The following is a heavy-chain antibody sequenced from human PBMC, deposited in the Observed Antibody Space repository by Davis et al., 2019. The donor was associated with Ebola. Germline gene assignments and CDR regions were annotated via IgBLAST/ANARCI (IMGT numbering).Heavy chain of an antibody. V-gene: IGHV3-7*03. Sequence: GESLKISCVASGITFSHYWMSWVRQAPGKGPEWVAIIKEDESRKKYVDSVKGRFTISRDNAKNSLFLQMNSLRVEDTALYYCVSGDGRGRSYDMDVWGQGTTVTVSS. J-gene: IGHJ6*03. D-gene: IGHD3/OR15-3a*01. CDR3: VSGDGRGRSYDMDV. CDR1: GITFSHYW. CDR2: IKEDESRK.